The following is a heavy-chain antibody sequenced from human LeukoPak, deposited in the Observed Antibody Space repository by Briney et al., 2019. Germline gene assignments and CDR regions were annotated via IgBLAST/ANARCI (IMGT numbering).Heavy chain of an antibody. CDR1: GGSISSSSYY. J-gene: IGHJ3*02. Sequence: SETLSLTCTVSGGSISSSSYYWGWIRQPPGKGLEWIGSIYYSGRTYYNPSLKSRVTISVDTSKNQFSLKLSSVTAADTAVYYCASGETIPVGYSYGLDAFDIWGQGTMVTVSS. CDR3: ASGETIPVGYSYGLDAFDI. CDR2: IYYSGRT. D-gene: IGHD5-18*01. V-gene: IGHV4-39*01.